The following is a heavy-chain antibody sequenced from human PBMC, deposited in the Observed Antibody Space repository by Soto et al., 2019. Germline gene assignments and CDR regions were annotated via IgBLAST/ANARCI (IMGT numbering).Heavy chain of an antibody. Sequence: PSETLSLTCTVSGGSISTYSWTWIRQPPGKATEWIGYIYDYGSSYYNPSFESRVAFSVDTSKNQLSLQLTSVTAADTAVYYCARVRTSLDLYYYMDVWGKGTTVTVSS. D-gene: IGHD2-2*01. CDR2: IYDYGSS. CDR1: GGSISTYS. CDR3: ARVRTSLDLYYYMDV. J-gene: IGHJ6*03. V-gene: IGHV4-59*08.